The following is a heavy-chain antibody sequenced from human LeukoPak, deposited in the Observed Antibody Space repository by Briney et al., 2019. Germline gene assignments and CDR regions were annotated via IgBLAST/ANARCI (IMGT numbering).Heavy chain of an antibody. CDR1: GVTVGTNS. CDR2: IYGGGST. V-gene: IGHV3-53*01. Sequence: PGGSLRLSCAASGVTVGTNSMSWARQSPGKGLEWVSVIYGGGSTYNADSVNGRFTVSRDNSRNTLVLQMNNLRAEDTALYFCASAREYCGSAECYEYFQHWGQGTLVIVSS. D-gene: IGHD2-21*01. CDR3: ASAREYCGSAECYEYFQH. J-gene: IGHJ1*01.